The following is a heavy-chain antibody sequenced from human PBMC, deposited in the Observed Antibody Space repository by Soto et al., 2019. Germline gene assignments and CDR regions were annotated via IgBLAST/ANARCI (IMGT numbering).Heavy chain of an antibody. D-gene: IGHD2-21*01. V-gene: IGHV4-34*01. CDR2: INHLGSI. CDR3: ARGGISHWAYFYYMDV. Sequence: SETLSLTCVFSGWSLSDYFWSWIRQPPGMALEWIGEINHLGSINYNPSLKSRVTMSVDTSKNQFSLTLNSVTAADTATYYCARGGISHWAYFYYMDVWDRGTTVT. CDR1: GWSLSDYF. J-gene: IGHJ6*03.